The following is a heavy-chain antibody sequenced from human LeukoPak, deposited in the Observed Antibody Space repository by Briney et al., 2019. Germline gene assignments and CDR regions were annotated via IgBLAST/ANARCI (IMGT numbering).Heavy chain of an antibody. CDR3: TRDLAYIVGAFDC. D-gene: IGHD1-26*01. J-gene: IGHJ4*02. Sequence: PGGSLRLSCAGSGFTFSSYEMNWVRQAPGRGLEWVGFIRSKAYGGTTEYAASVKGRFAISRDDSKSIAYLQMNSLKTEDTAVYYCTRDLAYIVGAFDCWGQGTLVTVSS. CDR1: GFTFSSYE. V-gene: IGHV3-49*04. CDR2: IRSKAYGGTT.